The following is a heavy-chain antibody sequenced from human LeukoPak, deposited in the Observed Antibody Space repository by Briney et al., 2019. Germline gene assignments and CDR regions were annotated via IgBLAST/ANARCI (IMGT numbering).Heavy chain of an antibody. J-gene: IGHJ5*02. CDR2: ISYDGSNK. CDR3: ANDNWFDP. CDR1: GFTFSSYA. Sequence: GGSLRLSCAASGFTFSSYAMHWVRQAPGKGLEWVAVISYDGSNKYYADSVKGRFTISRDNSKNTLYLQMDSLRAEDTAVYYCANDNWFDPWGQGTLVTVSS. V-gene: IGHV3-30-3*02.